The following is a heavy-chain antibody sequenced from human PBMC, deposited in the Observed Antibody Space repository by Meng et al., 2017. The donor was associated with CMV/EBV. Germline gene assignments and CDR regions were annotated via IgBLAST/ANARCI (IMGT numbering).Heavy chain of an antibody. CDR2: IYYSGST. V-gene: IGHV4-61*01. CDR1: GGSVSSGSYY. J-gene: IGHJ6*02. Sequence: SETLSLTCTVSGGSVSSGSYYWSWIRQPPGKGLEWIGYIYYSGSTNYNPSLKRRVTISVDTSKNQFSLKLSSVTAADTAVYYCASFAATTPEYYGMDVWGQGTTVTVSS. D-gene: IGHD5-12*01. CDR3: ASFAATTPEYYGMDV.